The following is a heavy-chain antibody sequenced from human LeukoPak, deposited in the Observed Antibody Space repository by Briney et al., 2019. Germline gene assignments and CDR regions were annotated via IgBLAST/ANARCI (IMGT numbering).Heavy chain of an antibody. CDR2: IYYSGST. J-gene: IGHJ4*02. CDR1: GGSISSYY. Sequence: SETLSLTCTVSGGSISSYYWSWIRQPPGKGVEWIGYIYYSGSTNYNPSLKSRVTISVDTSKNQFSLKLSSVTAADTAVYYCAREPSYGDYVDSWGQGTLVTVSS. D-gene: IGHD4-17*01. CDR3: AREPSYGDYVDS. V-gene: IGHV4-59*01.